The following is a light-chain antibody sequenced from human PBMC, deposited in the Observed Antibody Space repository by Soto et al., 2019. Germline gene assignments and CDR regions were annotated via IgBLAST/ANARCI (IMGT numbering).Light chain of an antibody. CDR1: SSNIGAGYD. J-gene: IGLJ3*02. Sequence: QSVLTQPPSVSGAPGQRVTNSCSGTSSNIGAGYDVHWYQQLPGTAPKLLIYGNSNRLSGVPDRFSGSKSGTSASLAITGLQAEDEADYYCQSYDSSLSHWLFGGGTKLTVL. V-gene: IGLV1-40*01. CDR2: GNS. CDR3: QSYDSSLSHWL.